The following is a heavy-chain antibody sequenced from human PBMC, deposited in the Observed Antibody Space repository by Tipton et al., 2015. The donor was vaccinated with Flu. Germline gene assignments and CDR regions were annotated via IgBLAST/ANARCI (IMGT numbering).Heavy chain of an antibody. V-gene: IGHV4-4*07. J-gene: IGHJ4*02. Sequence: LRLSCTVSGGSINSYYWSWIRQPAGKGLEWIGRIYSSGSTNYNPSLKSRVTMLVDTSKNQFSLKMSSVTAADTAVYYCARFSVRGESDYWDQGTLVTVSS. D-gene: IGHD3-10*01. CDR2: IYSSGST. CDR3: ARFSVRGESDY. CDR1: GGSINSYY.